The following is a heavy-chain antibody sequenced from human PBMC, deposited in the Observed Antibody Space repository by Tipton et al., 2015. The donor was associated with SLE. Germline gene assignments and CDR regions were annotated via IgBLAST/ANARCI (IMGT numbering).Heavy chain of an antibody. V-gene: IGHV4-61*02. CDR1: GDSINSGTHY. J-gene: IGHJ4*02. CDR2: IYTTGST. Sequence: TLSLTCTVSGDSINSGTHYWSWIRQPAGKGLEWIGRIYTTGSTIYNPSLKSRVTLSSDTPKNQFSLRVRSVTAADTAVYYCARGGGSYYDYWGQGTLVTVSS. CDR3: ARGGGSYYDY. D-gene: IGHD1-26*01.